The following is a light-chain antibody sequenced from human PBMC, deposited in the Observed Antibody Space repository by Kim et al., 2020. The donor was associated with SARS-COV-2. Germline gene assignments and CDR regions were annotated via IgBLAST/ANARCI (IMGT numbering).Light chain of an antibody. V-gene: IGLV1-51*01. J-gene: IGLJ2*01. Sequence: GQKVTISCSGSNSNIGDNYVSWYQQFPGTVPKPLIYDNNKRPSGIPDRFSGSKSGTSATLGITGLQTGDEADFYCGTWDNGLSAVVFGEGTQLTVL. CDR1: NSNIGDNY. CDR3: GTWDNGLSAVV. CDR2: DNN.